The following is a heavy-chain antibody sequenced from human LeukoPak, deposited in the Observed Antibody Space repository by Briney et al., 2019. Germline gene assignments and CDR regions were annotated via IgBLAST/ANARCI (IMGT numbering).Heavy chain of an antibody. D-gene: IGHD6-13*01. CDR3: AKTYGSSWYRYYFDS. Sequence: GGSLRLSCAASVFTFSTYAMSWVRQAPGKGLQWVSAISGSGGSTYYADSVKGRFTISRDNSKNTLYLQMNSLRAEDTAVYYCAKTYGSSWYRYYFDSWGQGTLVTVSS. CDR1: VFTFSTYA. V-gene: IGHV3-23*01. CDR2: ISGSGGST. J-gene: IGHJ4*02.